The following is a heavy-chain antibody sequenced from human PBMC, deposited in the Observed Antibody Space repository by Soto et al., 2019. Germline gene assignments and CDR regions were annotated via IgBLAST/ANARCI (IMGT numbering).Heavy chain of an antibody. V-gene: IGHV1-69*13. CDR1: GGTFSSYA. Sequence: SVKVSCKASGGTFSSYAISWVRQAPGQGLEWMGGIIPIFGTANYAQKFQGRVTITADESTSTAYMELSSLRSEDTAVYYCARALGYSGTPYYYYGMDVWGQGTTVTVS. CDR3: ARALGYSGTPYYYYGMDV. D-gene: IGHD1-26*01. CDR2: IIPIFGTA. J-gene: IGHJ6*02.